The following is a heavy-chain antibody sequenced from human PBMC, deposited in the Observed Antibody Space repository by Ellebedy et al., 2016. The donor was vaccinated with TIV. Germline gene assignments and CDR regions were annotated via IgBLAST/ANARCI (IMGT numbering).Heavy chain of an antibody. D-gene: IGHD3-10*01. V-gene: IGHV3-48*04. Sequence: GGSLRLXXAGSGFTFSSYAMTWVRQAPGKGLEWVAFISADVDTIYYAKSVKGRFTISRDDADSSLSLQMNSLKTDDTAMYYCITDPLGSGTYPPLWGQGTLVSVSS. J-gene: IGHJ4*02. CDR2: ISADVDTI. CDR1: GFTFSSYA. CDR3: ITDPLGSGTYPPL.